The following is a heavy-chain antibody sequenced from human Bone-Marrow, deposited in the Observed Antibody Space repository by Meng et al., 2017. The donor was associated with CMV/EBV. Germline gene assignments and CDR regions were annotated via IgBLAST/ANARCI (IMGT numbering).Heavy chain of an antibody. D-gene: IGHD6-6*01. CDR3: ARDGRRGSSSSVDY. CDR2: IKSDGSEK. J-gene: IGHJ4*02. CDR1: GFTFSSYW. Sequence: GESLKIFCSASGFTFSSYWLSWVRQAPGKGLEWVANIKSDGSEKYFVESVKGRFTVSRDNAKNSLYLQMNSLRAEDTAVYYCARDGRRGSSSSVDYWGQGTLVTVAS. V-gene: IGHV3-7*01.